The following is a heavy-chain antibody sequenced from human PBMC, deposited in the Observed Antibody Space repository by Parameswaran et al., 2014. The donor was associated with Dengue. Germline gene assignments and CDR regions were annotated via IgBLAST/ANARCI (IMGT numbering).Heavy chain of an antibody. CDR2: IIPLFGTA. D-gene: IGHD3-3*01. CDR3: ERVPVRYDLWSAGDGSDI. Sequence: SWVRQAPGQGLEWMGGIIPLFGTANYAQKFQDRVTITADESTTTAYMELTSLRFDDTAVYYCERVPVRYDLWSAGDGSDIWGQGTMVTVSS. J-gene: IGHJ3*02. V-gene: IGHV1-69*01.